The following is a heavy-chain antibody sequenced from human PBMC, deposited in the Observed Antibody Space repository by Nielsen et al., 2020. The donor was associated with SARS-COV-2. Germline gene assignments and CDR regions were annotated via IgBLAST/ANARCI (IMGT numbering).Heavy chain of an antibody. D-gene: IGHD6-13*01. V-gene: IGHV3-23*03. CDR1: GFTFSSYE. CDR3: AKDASPYSSSWYSDNWFDP. CDR2: IYSGGSST. Sequence: GESLKISCAASGFTFSSYEMNWVRQAPGKGLEWVSVIYSGGSSTYYADSVKGRFTISRDNSKNTLYLQMNSLRAEDTAVYYCAKDASPYSSSWYSDNWFDPWGQGTLVTVSS. J-gene: IGHJ5*02.